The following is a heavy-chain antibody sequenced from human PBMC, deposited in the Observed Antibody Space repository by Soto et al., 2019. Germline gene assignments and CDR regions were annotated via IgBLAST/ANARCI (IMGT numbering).Heavy chain of an antibody. D-gene: IGHD6-19*01. CDR2: ISSSSSYI. CDR1: GFTFSTYN. Sequence: PGESLRLSCKASGFTFSTYNMNWVRPAPGKGLEWVSSISSSSSYIYYADSLKGRFTISRDNAKNSLYLQMNSLRAEDTAVYYCATRVAVTEGYAFDIWGQGTMVTVS. J-gene: IGHJ3*02. CDR3: ATRVAVTEGYAFDI. V-gene: IGHV3-21*01.